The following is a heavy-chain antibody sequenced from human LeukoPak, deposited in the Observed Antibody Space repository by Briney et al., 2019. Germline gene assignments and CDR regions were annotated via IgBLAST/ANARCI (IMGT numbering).Heavy chain of an antibody. J-gene: IGHJ4*02. D-gene: IGHD1-7*01. CDR1: GGTFSSYS. CDR3: ARDGLMAGTTED. V-gene: IGHV1-69*05. CDR2: IIPIFGTT. Sequence: SVKVSCKASGGTFSSYSIIWVRQAPGQGLEWMGGIIPIFGTTNYAQKFQGRVTSTTDEATSTAYMELSGLRSEDTAVYYCARDGLMAGTTEDWGQGTLVTVSS.